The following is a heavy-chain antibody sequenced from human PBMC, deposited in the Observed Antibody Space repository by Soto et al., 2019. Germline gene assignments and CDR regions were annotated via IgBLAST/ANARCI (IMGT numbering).Heavy chain of an antibody. D-gene: IGHD6-19*01. J-gene: IGHJ3*02. V-gene: IGHV3-33*01. CDR1: GFTFSSYG. CDR3: ARASVAAKSDAFDI. Sequence: GGSLRLSCAASGFTFSSYGMHWVRQAPGKGLEWVAVIWYDGSNKYYADSVKGRFTISRDNSKNTLYLQMNSLRAEDTAVYYCARASVAAKSDAFDIWGQGTMVTVSS. CDR2: IWYDGSNK.